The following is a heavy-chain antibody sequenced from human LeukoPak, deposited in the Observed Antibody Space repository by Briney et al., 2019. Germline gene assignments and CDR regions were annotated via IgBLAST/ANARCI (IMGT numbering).Heavy chain of an antibody. Sequence: GGSLRLSCAASGFTFSAYWMHWVRQGPGKGLVWVLRIDSDGSITRYEDSVKGRFTISRDNAKNTLYLQMNSLRAEDTAVYYCARDPSYSSGWYDYWGQGTLVTVSS. J-gene: IGHJ4*02. D-gene: IGHD6-19*01. CDR1: GFTFSAYW. CDR3: ARDPSYSSGWYDY. CDR2: IDSDGSIT. V-gene: IGHV3-74*01.